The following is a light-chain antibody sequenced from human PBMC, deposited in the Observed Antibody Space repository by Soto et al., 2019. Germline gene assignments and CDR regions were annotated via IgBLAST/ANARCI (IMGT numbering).Light chain of an antibody. V-gene: IGLV1-40*01. CDR1: RSNIGAGYD. CDR2: GDT. J-gene: IGLJ3*02. CDR3: QSFDSNLSGWV. Sequence: QSVLTQPPSVSGAPGQRVTISCIGSRSNIGAGYDVHWYQQLPGTAPKLLVSGDTNRPSGVPDRFSGSKSGTSASLAITGLQADDEADYYCQSFDSNLSGWVFGEGTKLTVL.